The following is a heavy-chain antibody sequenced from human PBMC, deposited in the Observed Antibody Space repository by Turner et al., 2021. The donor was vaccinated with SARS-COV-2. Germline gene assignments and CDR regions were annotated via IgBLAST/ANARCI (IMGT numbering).Heavy chain of an antibody. CDR2: INHRGSA. Sequence: VQLQQWGTVLLKPSETLSLTCAVYGGSFSGYWWTWIRQPPGKGLEWIGEINHRGSANNNPSLKSRVTISVDTSKSQFSLKLSSVTAADTAGYYCAKRRGYCDSTGCNYGMDVWGQGTTVTVSS. CDR1: GGSFSGYW. CDR3: AKRRGYCDSTGCNYGMDV. J-gene: IGHJ6*02. V-gene: IGHV4-34*01. D-gene: IGHD2-2*01.